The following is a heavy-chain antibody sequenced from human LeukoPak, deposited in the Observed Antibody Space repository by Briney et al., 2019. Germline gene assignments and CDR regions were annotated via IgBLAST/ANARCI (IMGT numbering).Heavy chain of an antibody. V-gene: IGHV3-7*03. CDR3: ARGKDTAMVSRYYYYGMDV. D-gene: IGHD5-18*01. CDR1: GFTFSSYW. CDR2: IKQDGSEK. J-gene: IGHJ6*02. Sequence: GGSLRLSCAASGFTFSSYWMSWVRQAPGKGLEWVANIKQDGSEKYYVDSVKGRFTISRDNAKNSLYLQMNSLRAEDTAVYYCARGKDTAMVSRYYYYGMDVWGQGTTVTVSS.